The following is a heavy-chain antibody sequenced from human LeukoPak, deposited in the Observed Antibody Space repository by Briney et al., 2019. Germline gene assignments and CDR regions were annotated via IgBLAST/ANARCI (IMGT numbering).Heavy chain of an antibody. V-gene: IGHV3-73*01. CDR2: IRSKANSYAT. J-gene: IGHJ4*02. CDR1: GFTFSGSA. D-gene: IGHD3-22*01. Sequence: PGGSLKLSCAASGFTFSGSAMHWVRQASGKGLEWVGRIRSKANSYATAYAASVKGRFTISRDDSKNTACLQMNSLKTEDTAVYYCTRPLPTSRYYHNSSSPPDWGQGTLVTVSS. CDR3: TRPLPTSRYYHNSSSPPD.